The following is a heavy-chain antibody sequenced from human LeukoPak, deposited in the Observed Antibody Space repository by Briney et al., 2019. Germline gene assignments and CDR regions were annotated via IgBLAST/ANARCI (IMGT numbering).Heavy chain of an antibody. J-gene: IGHJ3*02. Sequence: ASVTVSCTASGYTFTSYGISWVRQAPGQGLEWMGWISAYNGNTNYAQKLQGRVTMTTDTSTSTAYMELRSLRSDDTAVYYCAMSERMNDAFDIWGQGTMVTVSS. D-gene: IGHD2-15*01. V-gene: IGHV1-18*04. CDR2: ISAYNGNT. CDR1: GYTFTSYG. CDR3: AMSERMNDAFDI.